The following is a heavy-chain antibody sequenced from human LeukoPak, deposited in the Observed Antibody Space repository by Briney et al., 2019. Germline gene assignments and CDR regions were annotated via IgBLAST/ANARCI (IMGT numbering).Heavy chain of an antibody. CDR2: INSDGSST. CDR3: ARGSRGVTNAFDI. D-gene: IGHD4-17*01. V-gene: IGHV3-74*01. CDR1: GFTFSIYW. J-gene: IGHJ3*02. Sequence: PGGSLRLSCTASGFTFSIYWMHWVRQAPGKGLVWVSRINSDGSSTNYADSVKGRFTISRDNAKNTLYLQMNSLRAEDTAVYFCARGSRGVTNAFDIWGQGTMVTVSS.